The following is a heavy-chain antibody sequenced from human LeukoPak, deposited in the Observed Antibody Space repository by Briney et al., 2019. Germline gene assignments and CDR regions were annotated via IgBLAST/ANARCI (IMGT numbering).Heavy chain of an antibody. J-gene: IGHJ4*02. V-gene: IGHV4-61*02. D-gene: IGHD1-1*01. CDR3: ARASWNYFEW. Sequence: SETLSLTCTVSGGSITYGCYYWSWIRQAAGKGLEWLGRTHKSASNHYHPTLKSRVTLSLDISKNQFTLQLSSVTAADSAVYYCARASWNYFEWWGQGSLVTVSS. CDR2: THKSASN. CDR1: GGSITYGCYY.